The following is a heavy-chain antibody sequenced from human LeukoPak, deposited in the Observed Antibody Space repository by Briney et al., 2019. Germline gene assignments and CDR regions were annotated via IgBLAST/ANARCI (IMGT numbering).Heavy chain of an antibody. D-gene: IGHD7-27*01. J-gene: IGHJ4*02. CDR2: ISWSSGSI. Sequence: PGRSLRLSCAASGFTFNDFAMHWVRQTPGKGLEWVSGISWSSGSIGYADSVKGRFTISRDNAKNSLYLQMNSLRAEDTAVYYCARSYWGSDYWGQGTLVTVSS. V-gene: IGHV3-9*01. CDR1: GFTFNDFA. CDR3: ARSYWGSDY.